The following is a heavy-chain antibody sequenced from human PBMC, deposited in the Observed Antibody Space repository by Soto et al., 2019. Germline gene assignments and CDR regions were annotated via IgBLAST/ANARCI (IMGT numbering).Heavy chain of an antibody. V-gene: IGHV3-7*01. CDR2: IKQDGSEK. Sequence: EVQLVESGGGLVQPGGSLRLSCAASGFTFSSYWMTWVRQAPGKGLEWVANIKQDGSEKYYVDSVKGRVTISRDNAKNALYLQMNSLRAEDTAVYYCAGNYYGDYWGQGTLVIVSS. CDR3: AGNYYGDY. J-gene: IGHJ4*02. CDR1: GFTFSSYW.